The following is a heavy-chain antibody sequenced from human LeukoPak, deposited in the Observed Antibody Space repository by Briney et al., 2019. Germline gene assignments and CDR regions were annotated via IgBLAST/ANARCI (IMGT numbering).Heavy chain of an antibody. J-gene: IGHJ6*02. V-gene: IGHV3-23*01. CDR1: GFTFSSYA. Sequence: GGSLRISCAASGFTFSSYAMSWVRQAPGKGLEWVSAISGSGGSTYYADSVKGRFTISRDNSKNTLYLQMNSLRAEDTAVYYCAKYRLERRGREHYYYGMDVWGQGTTVTVSS. D-gene: IGHD1-1*01. CDR3: AKYRLERRGREHYYYGMDV. CDR2: ISGSGGST.